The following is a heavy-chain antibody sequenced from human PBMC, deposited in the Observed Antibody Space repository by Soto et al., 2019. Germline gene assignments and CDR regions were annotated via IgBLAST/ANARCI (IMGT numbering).Heavy chain of an antibody. V-gene: IGHV3-43*01. CDR3: AKAPTIQPPFEY. J-gene: IGHJ4*02. CDR2: ISWDGGST. Sequence: GGSRRRPCSASGFTFEDYTMHWVRQAPGKGLEWGSLISWDGGSTYYADSVKGRFTISRDNSKNSLYLQMNRLRTEDTALYSCAKAPTIQPPFEYWGPETLVDASS. D-gene: IGHD5-12*01. CDR1: GFTFEDYT.